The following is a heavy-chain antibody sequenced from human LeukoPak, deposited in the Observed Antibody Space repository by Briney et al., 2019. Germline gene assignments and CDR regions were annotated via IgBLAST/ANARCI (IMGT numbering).Heavy chain of an antibody. CDR2: IYSGGST. Sequence: PGGSLRLSCAASGFTVSSNYMSWVRQAPGKGLEWVSVIYSGGSTYYADSVKGRFTISRDNSKNTLYLQMNSLRAEDTAVYYCARGQRDSSGSFDYWGQGTLVTVSS. CDR1: GFTVSSNY. J-gene: IGHJ4*02. D-gene: IGHD3-22*01. CDR3: ARGQRDSSGSFDY. V-gene: IGHV3-66*01.